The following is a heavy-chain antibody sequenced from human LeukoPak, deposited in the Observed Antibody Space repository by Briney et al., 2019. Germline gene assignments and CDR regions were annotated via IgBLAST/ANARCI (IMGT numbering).Heavy chain of an antibody. CDR2: ISSSSSYI. CDR1: GFSFSSYD. CDR3: AREVNGGNSA. Sequence: GGSLRLSCAASGFSFSSYDMNWVRQAPGKGLEWVSSISSSSSYIYYADSVKGRFTISRDNAKNSLYLQMNSLRAEDTAVYYSAREVNGGNSAWGQGTLVTVSS. D-gene: IGHD2-21*01. V-gene: IGHV3-21*01. J-gene: IGHJ4*02.